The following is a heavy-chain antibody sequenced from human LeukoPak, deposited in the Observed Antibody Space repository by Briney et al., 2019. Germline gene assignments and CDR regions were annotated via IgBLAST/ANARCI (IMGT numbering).Heavy chain of an antibody. CDR3: ARDRPNILGLDP. Sequence: GGSLRLSCAASGFTVSSNYMSWVRQAPGEGLEWVSIIYSDGSTYYTDSVKGRFTISSDNSKNTLYLQMNSLRAEDTAVYYCARDRPNILGLDPWGQGTLATVSS. V-gene: IGHV3-53*01. J-gene: IGHJ5*02. D-gene: IGHD2-15*01. CDR1: GFTVSSNY. CDR2: IYSDGST.